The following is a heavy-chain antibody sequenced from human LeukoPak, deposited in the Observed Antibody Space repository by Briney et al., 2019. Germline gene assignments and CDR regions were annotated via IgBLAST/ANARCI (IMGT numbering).Heavy chain of an antibody. V-gene: IGHV7-4-1*02. CDR2: INTNTGNP. D-gene: IGHD3-10*01. CDR3: ARFNFHGSGSYFHWFDP. Sequence: EASVKVSCKASGGTFNSYAISWVRQAPGQGLEWMGWINTNTGNPTYAQGFTGRFVFSLDTSVSTAYLQISSLKAEDTAVYYCARFNFHGSGSYFHWFDPWGQGTLVTVSS. CDR1: GGTFNSYA. J-gene: IGHJ5*02.